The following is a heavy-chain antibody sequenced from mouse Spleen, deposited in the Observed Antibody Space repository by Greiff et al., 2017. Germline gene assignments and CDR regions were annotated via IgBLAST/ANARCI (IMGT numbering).Heavy chain of an antibody. Sequence: EVMLVESGGGLVKLGGSLKLSCAASGFTFSSYAMSWVRQTPEKRLEWVATISSGGGNTYYPDSVKGRFTISRDNAKNTLYLQMSSLKSEDTAMYYCARRVGLYWYFDVWGAGTTVTVSS. CDR2: ISSGGGNT. V-gene: IGHV5-9*01. CDR3: ARRVGLYWYFDV. J-gene: IGHJ1*01. CDR1: GFTFSSYA. D-gene: IGHD1-1*02.